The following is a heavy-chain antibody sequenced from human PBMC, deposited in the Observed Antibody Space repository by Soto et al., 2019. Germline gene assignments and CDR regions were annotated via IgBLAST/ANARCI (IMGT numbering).Heavy chain of an antibody. Sequence: QVHLVESGGGVVQPGTSLRLSCAASGFSFSDYGMHWVRQAPGKGLEWLTIIWFDASHEYYADSVKGRFTISRDNSKNTLYLQLDSLTADYTDVYFCARDQGRATADGPLGNGLDVWGQGTAVTVSS. CDR2: IWFDASHE. J-gene: IGHJ6*02. CDR3: ARDQGRATADGPLGNGLDV. D-gene: IGHD6-13*01. CDR1: GFSFSDYG. V-gene: IGHV3-33*01.